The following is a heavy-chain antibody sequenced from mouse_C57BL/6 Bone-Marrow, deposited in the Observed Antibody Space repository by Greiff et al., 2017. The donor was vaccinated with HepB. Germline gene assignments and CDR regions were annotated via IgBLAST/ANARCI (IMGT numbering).Heavy chain of an antibody. D-gene: IGHD1-1*01. CDR1: GYSFTDYN. CDR2: INPNYGTT. Sequence: EVQLQQSGPELVKPGASVKISCKASGYSFTDYNMNWVKQSNGKSLEWIGVINPNYGTTSYNQKFKGKGTLTVDQSSSTAYMQLNSLRSEDAAVYYCARSLHYGSSSWYFDYWGKGTTLTVSS. CDR3: ARSLHYGSSSWYFDY. V-gene: IGHV1-39*01. J-gene: IGHJ2*01.